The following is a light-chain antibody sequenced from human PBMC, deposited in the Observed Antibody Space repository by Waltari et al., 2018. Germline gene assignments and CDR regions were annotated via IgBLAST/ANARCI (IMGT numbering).Light chain of an antibody. Sequence: QAALSQPPSVSEARRQRVTIPCSGSRTNQGNRGLSGYQQLPGKPPKSLNNHDYVLVPGFSYRFSCSKSGTSASLAICGLQSEDEGDYHCALCTDILTAVVSGGATQLTV. V-gene: IGLV1-36*01. CDR2: HDY. J-gene: IGLJ2*01. CDR3: ALCTDILTAVV. CDR1: RTNQGNRG.